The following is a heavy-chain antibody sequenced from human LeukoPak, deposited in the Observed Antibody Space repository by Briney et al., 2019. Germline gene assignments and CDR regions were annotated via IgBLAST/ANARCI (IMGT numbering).Heavy chain of an antibody. D-gene: IGHD3-10*01. J-gene: IGHJ4*02. CDR3: ARDSTYYGSGSPPAHN. Sequence: PGGSLRLSCAASGFTFSNYAMHWVCQAPGKGLEWVAVISYDGSSKYYADSVKGRFTISRDNSKKTLYLQMDSLRAEDTAVYYCARDSTYYGSGSPPAHNWGQGTLVTVSS. CDR2: ISYDGSSK. V-gene: IGHV3-30-3*01. CDR1: GFTFSNYA.